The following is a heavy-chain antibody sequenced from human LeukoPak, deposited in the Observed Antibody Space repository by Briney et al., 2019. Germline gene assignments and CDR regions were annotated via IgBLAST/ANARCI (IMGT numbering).Heavy chain of an antibody. CDR3: ARGHYYYGSGYLFDY. J-gene: IGHJ4*02. D-gene: IGHD3-10*01. CDR1: GGTFSSYA. CDR2: IIPIFGTA. Sequence: SVKVSCKASGGTFSSYAISWVRQAPGQGLEWMGGIIPIFGTANYAQKFQGRVTITAGESTSTAYMELSSPRSEDTAVYYCARGHYYYGSGYLFDYWGQGTLVTVSS. V-gene: IGHV1-69*13.